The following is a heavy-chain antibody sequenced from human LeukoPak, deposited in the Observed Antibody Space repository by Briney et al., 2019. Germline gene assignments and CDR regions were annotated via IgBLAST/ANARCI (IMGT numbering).Heavy chain of an antibody. V-gene: IGHV1-46*01. CDR3: ARELKGLLWFGELLGDWFDP. J-gene: IGHJ5*02. Sequence: ASVKVSCKASGYTFTSYYMHWVRQAPGQGLEWMGIINPSGGSTSYAQKFQGRVTMTRDTSTSTVYMELSSLRSEDTAVYYCARELKGLLWFGELLGDWFDPWGQGTLVTVSS. CDR2: INPSGGST. D-gene: IGHD3-10*01. CDR1: GYTFTSYY.